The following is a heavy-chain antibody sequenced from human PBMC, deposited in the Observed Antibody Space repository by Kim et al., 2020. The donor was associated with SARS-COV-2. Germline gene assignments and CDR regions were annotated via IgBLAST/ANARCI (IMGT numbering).Heavy chain of an antibody. V-gene: IGHV3-23*01. CDR1: GFTFSAHA. CDR3: AKDTSLYMIVVASFDH. Sequence: GGSLRLSCVASGFTFSAHAMSWVRQAPGKGLEWVSGFSGSGISAYYADSVKGRFTISRDNSKNTVYLQMNSLRVDDTAIYYCAKDTSLYMIVVASFDHWGQGTLVTVSS. D-gene: IGHD3-22*01. J-gene: IGHJ4*02. CDR2: FSGSGISA.